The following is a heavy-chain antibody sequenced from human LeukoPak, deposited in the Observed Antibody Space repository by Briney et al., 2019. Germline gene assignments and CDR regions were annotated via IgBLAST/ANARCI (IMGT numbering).Heavy chain of an antibody. CDR1: GITFRNAW. D-gene: IGHD6-6*01. V-gene: IGHV3-15*01. J-gene: IGHJ4*02. Sequence: GGSLRLSCAASGITFRNAWMSWVRQAPGKGLEWVGRIKSKSDGGTTDYAAPVKGRFNISTDDSKITLYLQMNSLKIEDTAVYYCTTDRDIAVRPVFDYWGQGTLVTVSS. CDR2: IKSKSDGGTT. CDR3: TTDRDIAVRPVFDY.